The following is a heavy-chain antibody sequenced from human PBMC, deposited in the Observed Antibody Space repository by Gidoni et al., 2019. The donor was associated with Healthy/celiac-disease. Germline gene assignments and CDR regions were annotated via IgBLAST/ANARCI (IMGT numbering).Heavy chain of an antibody. CDR2: IYYSGST. Sequence: QLQLQESGPGLVKPSETLSLTCTVSGGSISSSSYYWGWIRQPPGKGLEWIGSIYYSGSTYYTPSLKSRVTISVDTSKNQFSLKLSSVTAADTAVYYCARHGPPSIAARPWWFDPWGQGTLVTVSS. CDR3: ARHGPPSIAARPWWFDP. D-gene: IGHD6-6*01. V-gene: IGHV4-39*01. J-gene: IGHJ5*02. CDR1: GGSISSSSYY.